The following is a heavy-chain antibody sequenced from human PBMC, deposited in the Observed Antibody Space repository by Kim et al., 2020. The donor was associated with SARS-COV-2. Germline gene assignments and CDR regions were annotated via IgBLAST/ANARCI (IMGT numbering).Heavy chain of an antibody. CDR2: IKSKTDGGTT. V-gene: IGHV3-15*01. D-gene: IGHD2-2*02. CDR3: TTPLPFVPAAIAAGGGRKMGGNVDY. Sequence: GGSLRLSCAASGFTFSNAWMSWVRQAPGKGLEWVGRIKSKTDGGTTDYAAPVKGRFTISRDDSKNTLYLQMNSLKTEDTAVYYCTTPLPFVPAAIAAGGGRKMGGNVDYWGQGTLVTVSS. J-gene: IGHJ4*02. CDR1: GFTFSNAW.